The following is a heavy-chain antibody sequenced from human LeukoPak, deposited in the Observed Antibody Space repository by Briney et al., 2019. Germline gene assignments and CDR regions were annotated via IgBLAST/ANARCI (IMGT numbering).Heavy chain of an antibody. Sequence: GGSLRLSCAASGFTFSSYGMHWVRQAPGKGLEWVAVISYDGSNKYYADSVKGRFTISRDNSKNTLYLQMNSPRAEDTAVYYCAKDHYSNYYFDYWGQGTLVTVSS. D-gene: IGHD4-11*01. V-gene: IGHV3-30*18. CDR3: AKDHYSNYYFDY. CDR2: ISYDGSNK. J-gene: IGHJ4*02. CDR1: GFTFSSYG.